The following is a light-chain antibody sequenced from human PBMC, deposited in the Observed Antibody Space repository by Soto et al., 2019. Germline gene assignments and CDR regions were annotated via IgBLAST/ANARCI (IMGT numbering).Light chain of an antibody. CDR3: QQYESYPYT. V-gene: IGKV1-5*01. CDR2: DAS. CDR1: QSIQTW. Sequence: DIQMTQSPSTLSASVGDRVTISCRASQSIQTWLAWFQQKPGKAPNLLIFDASDLASGLSSRFSGSGSAAEFTLTISSLQADDFATYYCQQYESYPYTFGRGTRLEIK. J-gene: IGKJ2*01.